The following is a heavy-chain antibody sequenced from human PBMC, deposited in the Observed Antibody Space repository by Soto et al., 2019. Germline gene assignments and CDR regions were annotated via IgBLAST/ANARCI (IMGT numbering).Heavy chain of an antibody. CDR3: ARDRITMVRGVTPFDY. CDR2: ISSSGSTI. Sequence: GGSLRLSCAASGFTFSSYEMNWVRQAPGKGLEWVSYISSSGSTIYYADSVKGRFTISRDNAKNSLYLQMNSLRAEDTAVYYCARDRITMVRGVTPFDYWGQGTLVSVSS. CDR1: GFTFSSYE. D-gene: IGHD3-10*01. V-gene: IGHV3-48*03. J-gene: IGHJ4*02.